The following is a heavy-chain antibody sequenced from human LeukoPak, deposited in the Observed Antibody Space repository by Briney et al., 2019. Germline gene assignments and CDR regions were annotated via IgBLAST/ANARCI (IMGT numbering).Heavy chain of an antibody. CDR3: ARWDDSAWAFGN. CDR1: GGSISSSSYY. J-gene: IGHJ4*02. CDR2: IYYSGST. D-gene: IGHD6-19*01. V-gene: IGHV4-61*05. Sequence: SETLSLTCTASGGSISSSSYYWSWIRQPPGKGLEWIGYIYYSGSTNYNPSLKSRVTISVDTSKNQFSLKLSSVTAADTAVYYCARWDDSAWAFGNWGPGTLVTVSS.